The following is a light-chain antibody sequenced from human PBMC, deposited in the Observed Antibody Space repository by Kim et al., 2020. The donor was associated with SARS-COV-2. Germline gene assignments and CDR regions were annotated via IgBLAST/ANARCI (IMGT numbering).Light chain of an antibody. CDR2: QDN. J-gene: IGLJ2*01. CDR3: QTWDNSTAV. CDR1: RLGDKY. Sequence: SYELTQPPSVSVSPGQTASITCSGDRLGDKYACWYQQKPGQSPVLVIYQDNKRPSGIPERFSGSNSGTTATLTISGTQTMDEADYYCQTWDNSTAVFGGG. V-gene: IGLV3-1*01.